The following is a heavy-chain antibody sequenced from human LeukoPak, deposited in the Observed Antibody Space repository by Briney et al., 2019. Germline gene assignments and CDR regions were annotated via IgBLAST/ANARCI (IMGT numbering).Heavy chain of an antibody. J-gene: IGHJ4*02. CDR2: ISAYNGNT. D-gene: IGHD3-22*01. CDR3: ARAGEYYYDSSGYGN. CDR1: GYTFTSYG. Sequence: EASVKVSCKASGYTFTSYGISWVRQAPGQGLEWMGWISAYNGNTNYAQKLQGRVTMTTDTSTSTAYMELRSLRSDDTAVYYCARAGEYYYDSSGYGNWGQGTLVTVSS. V-gene: IGHV1-18*01.